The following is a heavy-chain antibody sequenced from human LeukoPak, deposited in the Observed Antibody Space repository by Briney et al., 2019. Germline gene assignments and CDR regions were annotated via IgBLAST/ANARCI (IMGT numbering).Heavy chain of an antibody. Sequence: GGSLRLSCAASGFTFSSFAMSWVRQAPGKGLEWVSGISGSGASTYYADSVKGRFTISRDNSQNTLYLQMNSLRAEDTAVYYCAKARAGDITAAFNYWGQGTLVTVSS. CDR2: ISGSGAST. D-gene: IGHD6-13*01. J-gene: IGHJ4*02. CDR3: AKARAGDITAAFNY. V-gene: IGHV3-23*01. CDR1: GFTFSSFA.